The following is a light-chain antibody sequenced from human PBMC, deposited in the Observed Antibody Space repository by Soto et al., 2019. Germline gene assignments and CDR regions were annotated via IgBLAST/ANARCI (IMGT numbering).Light chain of an antibody. Sequence: EIVMTQSPDTLSVSPGERATLSGRASQSVRSNLAWYQQKPGQAPRLLIYGASTRATGIPARFSGSGSGTEFTLTISSLQSEDFGVYHCQQYNNWPPGTFGGGTKVEIK. V-gene: IGKV3-15*01. J-gene: IGKJ4*01. CDR3: QQYNNWPPGT. CDR2: GAS. CDR1: QSVRSN.